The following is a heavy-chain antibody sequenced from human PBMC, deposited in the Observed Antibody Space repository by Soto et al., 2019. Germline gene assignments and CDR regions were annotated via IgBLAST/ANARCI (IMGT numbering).Heavy chain of an antibody. J-gene: IGHJ4*02. Sequence: ASVKVSCKASGYTFTGYYMHWVRQAPGQGLEWMGWINPNSGGTNYAQKFQGWVTMTRDTSISTAYMELSRLRSDDTAVYYCARDKFAAAGPPNFDYWGQGTLVTVSS. CDR1: GYTFTGYY. V-gene: IGHV1-2*04. CDR2: INPNSGGT. D-gene: IGHD6-13*01. CDR3: ARDKFAAAGPPNFDY.